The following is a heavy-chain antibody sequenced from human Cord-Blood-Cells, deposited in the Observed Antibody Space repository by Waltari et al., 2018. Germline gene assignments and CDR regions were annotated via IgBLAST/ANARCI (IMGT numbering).Heavy chain of an antibody. D-gene: IGHD6-13*01. Sequence: EVQLLESGGGLVQPGGSLRLSCAASGFTFSSYAMSWARQAPGKGLEWVSAISGSGGSTYYADSVKGRFTISRDNSKNTLYLQMNSLRAEDTAVYYCAKGQSSWYVGGMDVWGQGTTVTVSS. CDR3: AKGQSSWYVGGMDV. J-gene: IGHJ6*02. V-gene: IGHV3-23*01. CDR2: ISGSGGST. CDR1: GFTFSSYA.